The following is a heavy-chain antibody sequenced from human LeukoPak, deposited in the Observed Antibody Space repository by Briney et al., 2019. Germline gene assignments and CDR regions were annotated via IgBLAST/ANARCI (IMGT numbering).Heavy chain of an antibody. J-gene: IGHJ4*02. CDR2: ISGGDTK. Sequence: GGSLRLSCAASGFTFSSYDMHWVRQVTGKYLEWVSLISGGDTKYYADSVKGRFTISRDTSKNTVYLQMNSLRAEVTAVYYCARGEAYSSGWYPPSHFDYWGQGNMVTVSS. CDR1: GFTFSSYD. D-gene: IGHD6-19*01. V-gene: IGHV3-66*01. CDR3: ARGEAYSSGWYPPSHFDY.